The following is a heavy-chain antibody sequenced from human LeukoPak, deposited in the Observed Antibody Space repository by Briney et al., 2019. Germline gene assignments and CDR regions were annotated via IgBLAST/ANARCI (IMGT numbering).Heavy chain of an antibody. V-gene: IGHV3-21*01. CDR2: ISSSGTYI. CDR3: ARDFRYSGSYHHWFDP. D-gene: IGHD1-26*01. CDR1: GFTFSAYS. Sequence: PGGSLRLSWAASGFTFSAYSINWVRQAPGRGLEWVSSISSSGTYIYYADSVKGRFTISRDNAKNSLSLQMNSLRAEDTAVYYCARDFRYSGSYHHWFDPWGQGTLVTVSS. J-gene: IGHJ5*02.